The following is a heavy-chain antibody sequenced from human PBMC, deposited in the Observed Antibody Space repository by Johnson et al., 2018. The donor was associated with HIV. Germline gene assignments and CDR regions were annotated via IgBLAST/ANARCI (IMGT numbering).Heavy chain of an antibody. CDR1: GFTFDDYA. J-gene: IGHJ3*02. Sequence: VQLVESGGGLVQPGRSLRLSCAASGFTFDDYAMHWVRQAPGKGLEWVSGISWNSGSIGYADSVKGRFTISRDNAKNSLYLQMNSLRAEDTALYYCAKDDFWDRYVSGPLAYAFDIWGQGTMVTVSS. CDR2: ISWNSGSI. D-gene: IGHD3-3*01. CDR3: AKDDFWDRYVSGPLAYAFDI. V-gene: IGHV3-9*01.